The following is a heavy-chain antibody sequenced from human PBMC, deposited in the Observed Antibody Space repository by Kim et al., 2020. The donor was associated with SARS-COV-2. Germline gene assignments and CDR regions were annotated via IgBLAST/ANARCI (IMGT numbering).Heavy chain of an antibody. D-gene: IGHD3-9*01. CDR1: GFTFSSYE. V-gene: IGHV3-48*03. J-gene: IGHJ4*02. CDR3: ARGADILTGYAYYFDY. CDR2: ISSSGSTI. Sequence: GGSLRLSCAASGFTFSSYEMNWVRQAPGKGLEWVSYISSSGSTIYYADSVKGRFTISRDNAKNSLYLQMNSLRAEDTAVYYCARGADILTGYAYYFDYWGQGTLVTVSS.